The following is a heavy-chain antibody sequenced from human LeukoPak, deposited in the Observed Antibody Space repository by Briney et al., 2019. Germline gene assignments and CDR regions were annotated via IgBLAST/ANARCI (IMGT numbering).Heavy chain of an antibody. V-gene: IGHV4-39*01. CDR3: ARHWDLLDYDILLYFDY. Sequence: SETLSLTCTVSGGSISSSSYYWGWIRQPPGKGLEWIGSIYYSGSTYYNPSLKSRVTISVDTSKNQFSLKLSSVTAADTAVYYCARHWDLLDYDILLYFDYWGQGTLVTVSS. D-gene: IGHD3-9*01. CDR1: GGSISSSSYY. CDR2: IYYSGST. J-gene: IGHJ4*02.